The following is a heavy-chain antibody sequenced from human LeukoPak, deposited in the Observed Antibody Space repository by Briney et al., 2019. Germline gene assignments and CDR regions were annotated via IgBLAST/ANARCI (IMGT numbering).Heavy chain of an antibody. CDR1: GFTFSSYG. Sequence: PGRSLRLSCAASGFTFSSYGMHWVRQAPGKGLEWVAVISYDGSNKYYADSVKGRFTISRDHSKNTLYLQMNSLRAEDTAVYYCASGAAAGTKYYYGMDVWGQGTTVTVSS. D-gene: IGHD6-13*01. V-gene: IGHV3-30*03. CDR2: ISYDGSNK. J-gene: IGHJ6*02. CDR3: ASGAAAGTKYYYGMDV.